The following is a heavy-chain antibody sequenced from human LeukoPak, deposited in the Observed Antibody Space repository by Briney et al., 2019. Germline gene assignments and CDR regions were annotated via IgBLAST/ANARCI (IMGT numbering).Heavy chain of an antibody. Sequence: GGSLRLSCEASGFTFSGYWMHWVRQAPAKGLVWVSRINTDGSSTSYADSVKGRFTISRDNSKNTLYLQMNSLRAEDTAVYYCAKETYYYDSSGYYSYYFDYWGQGTLVTVSS. CDR3: AKETYYYDSSGYYSYYFDY. CDR2: INTDGSST. J-gene: IGHJ4*02. V-gene: IGHV3-74*01. D-gene: IGHD3-22*01. CDR1: GFTFSGYW.